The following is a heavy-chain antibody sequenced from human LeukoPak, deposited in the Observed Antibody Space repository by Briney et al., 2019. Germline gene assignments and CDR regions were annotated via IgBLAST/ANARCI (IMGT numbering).Heavy chain of an antibody. CDR1: GGSISSYY. Sequence: SETLSLTCTVSGGSISSYYWSWIRQPPGKGLEWIGYIYYSGGTNYNPSLKSRVTISVDTSKNQLSLKLSSVTAADTAVYYCARHLGTSAYSYGMDVWGQGTTVTVSS. CDR2: IYYSGGT. J-gene: IGHJ6*02. V-gene: IGHV4-59*08. CDR3: ARHLGTSAYSYGMDV.